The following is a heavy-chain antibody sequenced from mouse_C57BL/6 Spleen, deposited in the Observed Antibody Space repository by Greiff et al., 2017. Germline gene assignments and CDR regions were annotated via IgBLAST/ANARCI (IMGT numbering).Heavy chain of an antibody. Sequence: EVKLVESEGGLVQPGSSMKLSCTASGFTFSDYYMAWVRQVPEKGLEWVANLNYDGSSTYYLDPLKSRFLISSDNAKNILYLQLSSLKSEDTATYYCASVTGIPYYGSSYWYFDVWGTGTTVTVSS. CDR2: LNYDGSST. CDR1: GFTFSDYY. J-gene: IGHJ1*03. CDR3: ASVTGIPYYGSSYWYFDV. D-gene: IGHD1-1*01. V-gene: IGHV5-16*01.